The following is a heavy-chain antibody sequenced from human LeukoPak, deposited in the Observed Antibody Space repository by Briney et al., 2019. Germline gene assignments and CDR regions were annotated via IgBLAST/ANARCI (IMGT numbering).Heavy chain of an antibody. Sequence: SETLSLTCAVYGRSFSGYYWSWIRQPPGQGLEWIGEINHSGSTNYNPSLKSRVTISIDTSKNQFSLKLSSVTAADTAVSCCASVRGMIVVARRLYFDYWGQGTLVTVSS. CDR3: ASVRGMIVVARRLYFDY. D-gene: IGHD3-22*01. V-gene: IGHV4-34*01. J-gene: IGHJ4*02. CDR1: GRSFSGYY. CDR2: INHSGST.